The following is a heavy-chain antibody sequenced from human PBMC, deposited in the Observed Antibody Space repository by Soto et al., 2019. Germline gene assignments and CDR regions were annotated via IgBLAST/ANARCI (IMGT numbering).Heavy chain of an antibody. J-gene: IGHJ6*02. V-gene: IGHV3-21*01. CDR2: ISSSSSYI. CDR3: ASPVYCSGGSCPFYYYYGMDV. Sequence: GGSLRLSCAASGFTFSSYSMNWVRQSPGKGLEWVSSISSSSSYIYYADSVKGRFTISRDNAKNSLYLQMNSLRAEDTAVYYCASPVYCSGGSCPFYYYYGMDVWGQGTTVTVSS. CDR1: GFTFSSYS. D-gene: IGHD2-15*01.